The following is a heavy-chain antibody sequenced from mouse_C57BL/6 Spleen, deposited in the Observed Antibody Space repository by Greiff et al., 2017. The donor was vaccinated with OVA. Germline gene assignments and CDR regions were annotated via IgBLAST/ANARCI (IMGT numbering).Heavy chain of an antibody. CDR1: GYTFTSYW. CDR3: AREYYGSSPWFAY. CDR2: IYPSDSET. D-gene: IGHD1-1*01. V-gene: IGHV1-61*01. J-gene: IGHJ3*01. Sequence: QVQLQQSGPELVRPGSSVKLSCKASGYTFTSYWMDWVKQRPGQGLEWIGNIYPSDSETHYNQKFKDKATLTVDKSSSTAYMQLSSLTSEDSAVDYCAREYYGSSPWFAYWGQGTLVTVSA.